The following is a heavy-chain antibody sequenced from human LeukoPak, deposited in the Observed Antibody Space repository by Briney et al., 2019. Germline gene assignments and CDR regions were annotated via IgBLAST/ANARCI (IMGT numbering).Heavy chain of an antibody. CDR1: GGSFSGYY. V-gene: IGHV4-34*01. CDR2: INHSGST. CDR3: ARADTAHGYSYSFDY. Sequence: SETLSLTCAVYGGSFSGYYWSWIRQPPGKGLEWIGEINHSGSTNYNPSLKSRVTISVDTSKNQFSLKLSSVTAADTAVYYYARADTAHGYSYSFDYWGQGTLVTVSS. D-gene: IGHD5-18*01. J-gene: IGHJ4*02.